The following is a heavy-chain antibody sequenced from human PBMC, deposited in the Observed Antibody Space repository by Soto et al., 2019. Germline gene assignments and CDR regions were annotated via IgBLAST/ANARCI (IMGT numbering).Heavy chain of an antibody. J-gene: IGHJ4*02. CDR3: VRQPGGVATPGDDY. Sequence: QVQLVQSGAEVKKPGASVKVSCEASGYPFTAFDINWVRQAAGQGLEWMGWMNPSSGDSAFAQRFQDRITMTRTTSISTAYMELSRLTSDDTAVYYCVRQPGGVATPGDDYWGQGILVTVSS. V-gene: IGHV1-8*01. CDR1: GYPFTAFD. CDR2: MNPSSGDS. D-gene: IGHD2-15*01.